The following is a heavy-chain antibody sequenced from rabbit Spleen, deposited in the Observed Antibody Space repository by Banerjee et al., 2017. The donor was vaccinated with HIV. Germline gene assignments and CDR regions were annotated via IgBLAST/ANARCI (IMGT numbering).Heavy chain of an antibody. CDR1: GFDFSSYG. V-gene: IGHV1S47*01. Sequence: QEQLVESGGGLVQPGGSLKLSCKASGFDFSSYGVSWVRQAPGKGLEWIGYIEPIFGKTYYANWVNGRFTISSHNAQNTLYLQLSSLTAADTATYFCARDASGSGFYTFNLWGPGTLVTVS. D-gene: IGHD1-1*01. J-gene: IGHJ4*01. CDR3: ARDASGSGFYTFNL. CDR2: IEPIFGKT.